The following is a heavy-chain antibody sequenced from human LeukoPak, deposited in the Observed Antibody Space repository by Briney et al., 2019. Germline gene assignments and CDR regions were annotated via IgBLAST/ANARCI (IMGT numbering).Heavy chain of an antibody. CDR2: INHSGST. V-gene: IGHV4-34*01. J-gene: IGHJ4*02. CDR3: ARGPRFDY. CDR1: GGSIGSYY. Sequence: SETLSLTCTVSGGSIGSYYWSWIRQPPGKGLEWIGEINHSGSTNYNPSLKGRVTISVDTSKNQFSLKLSSVTAADTAVYYCARGPRFDYWGQGTLVTVSS.